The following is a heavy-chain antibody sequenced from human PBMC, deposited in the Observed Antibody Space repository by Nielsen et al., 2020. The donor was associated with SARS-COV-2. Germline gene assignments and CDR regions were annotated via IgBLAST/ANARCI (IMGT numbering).Heavy chain of an antibody. J-gene: IGHJ4*02. CDR1: GFTFSDHY. V-gene: IGHV3-72*01. Sequence: GGSLRLAWAASGFTFSDHYMDWVRQAPGKGLEWVGRTRNKGNSYTTEYAASVKGRFTISRDDSKNSLYLQMNSLKTEDTAVYCCARRPLRWLGGYFDYWGQGTLVTVSS. D-gene: IGHD4-17*01. CDR2: TRNKGNSYTT. CDR3: ARRPLRWLGGYFDY.